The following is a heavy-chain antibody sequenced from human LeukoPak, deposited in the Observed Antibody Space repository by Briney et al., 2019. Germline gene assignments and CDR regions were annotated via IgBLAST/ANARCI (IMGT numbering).Heavy chain of an antibody. CDR3: ARDRYCSSTSCYITIDY. J-gene: IGHJ4*02. V-gene: IGHV3-33*01. Sequence: GGSLRLSCAASGFTFSSYGMHWVRQAPGKGLEWVAVIWYDRSNKYYADSVKGRFTISRDNSKNTLYLQMNSLRAEDTAVYYCARDRYCSSTSCYITIDYWGQGTLVTVSS. CDR1: GFTFSSYG. D-gene: IGHD2-2*02. CDR2: IWYDRSNK.